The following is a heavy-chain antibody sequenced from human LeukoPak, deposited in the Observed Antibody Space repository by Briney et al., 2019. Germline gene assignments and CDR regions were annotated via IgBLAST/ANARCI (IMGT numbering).Heavy chain of an antibody. CDR2: ISSSSSTI. CDR3: ARGSTAMVTPFDI. Sequence: GGSLRLSCAASGFTFSSYSMNWVRQAPGKGLEWVSYISSSSSTIYYADSVKGRFTISRDNAKNSLYLQMNSLRAEDTAVYYCARGSTAMVTPFDIWGQGTMVTVSS. J-gene: IGHJ3*02. CDR1: GFTFSSYS. V-gene: IGHV3-48*04. D-gene: IGHD5-18*01.